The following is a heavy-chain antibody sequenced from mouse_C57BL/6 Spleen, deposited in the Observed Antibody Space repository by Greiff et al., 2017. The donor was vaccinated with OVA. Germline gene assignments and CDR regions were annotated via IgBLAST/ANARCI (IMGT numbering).Heavy chain of an antibody. CDR3: AREGGLRGWFAY. J-gene: IGHJ3*01. V-gene: IGHV1-80*01. D-gene: IGHD2-4*01. Sequence: VKLMESGAELVKPGASVKISCKASGYAFSSYWMNWVKQRPGKGLEWIGQIYPGDGDTNYNGKFKGKATLTADKSSSTAYMQLSSLTSEDSAVYFCAREGGLRGWFAYWGQGTLVTVSA. CDR1: GYAFSSYW. CDR2: IYPGDGDT.